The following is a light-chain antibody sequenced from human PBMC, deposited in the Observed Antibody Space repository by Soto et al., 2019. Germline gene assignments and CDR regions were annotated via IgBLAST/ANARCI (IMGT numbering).Light chain of an antibody. CDR3: QQYNNWPLP. CDR2: GAS. Sequence: EIVMTQSPATLSVSPGERATLSCRASQSVSSNLAWYQQKPGQAPRLLIYGASTRATGIPARFSGSGSGTQLTLTIISLQSEDFAVYYCQQYNNWPLPFGQGTRLEIK. J-gene: IGKJ5*01. CDR1: QSVSSN. V-gene: IGKV3-15*01.